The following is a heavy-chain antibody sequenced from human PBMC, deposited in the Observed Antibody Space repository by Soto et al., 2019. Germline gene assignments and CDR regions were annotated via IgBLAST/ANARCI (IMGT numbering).Heavy chain of an antibody. D-gene: IGHD6-19*01. CDR1: GFTFSSYA. V-gene: IGHV3-30-3*01. J-gene: IGHJ4*02. CDR3: ARDRYSSGSFGY. Sequence: QVQLVESGGGVVQPGRSLRLSCAASGFTFSSYAMHWVRQAPGKGLEWVAVISYDGSNKYYADSVKGRFTISRDNSKNTLYLQMNSLRAEDTAVYYCARDRYSSGSFGYWGQGTLVTVSS. CDR2: ISYDGSNK.